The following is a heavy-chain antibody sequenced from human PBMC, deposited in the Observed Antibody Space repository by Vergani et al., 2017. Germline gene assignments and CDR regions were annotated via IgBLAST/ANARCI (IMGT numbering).Heavy chain of an antibody. Sequence: QVQLVQSGAAVKKPGSSVKVSCKASGGTFSSYAISWVRQAPGQGLEWMGGIIPIFGTANYAQKFQGRVTITADESTSTAYMELSSLRSEDTAVYYCARAGLIVGATSPYYFDYWGQGTLVTVSS. D-gene: IGHD1-26*01. CDR1: GGTFSSYA. J-gene: IGHJ4*02. CDR3: ARAGLIVGATSPYYFDY. CDR2: IIPIFGTA. V-gene: IGHV1-69*01.